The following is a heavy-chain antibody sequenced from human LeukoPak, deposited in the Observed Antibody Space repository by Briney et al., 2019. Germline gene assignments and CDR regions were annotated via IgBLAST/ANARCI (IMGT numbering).Heavy chain of an antibody. J-gene: IGHJ3*02. CDR1: GFTFSSYA. CDR3: ARFPDYGDYDDAFDI. V-gene: IGHV3-30*04. CDR2: ISYDGSNK. Sequence: GRSLRLSCAASGFTFSSYAMHWVRQAPGKGLEWVAVISYDGSNKYYADSVKGRFTISRDNSKNTLYLQMNSLRAEDTAVYYCARFPDYGDYDDAFDIWGQGTMVTVSS. D-gene: IGHD4-17*01.